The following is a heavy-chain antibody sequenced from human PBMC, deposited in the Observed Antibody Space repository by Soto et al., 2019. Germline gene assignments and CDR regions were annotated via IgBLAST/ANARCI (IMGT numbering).Heavy chain of an antibody. D-gene: IGHD3-22*01. CDR2: INPNSGGT. J-gene: IGHJ5*02. CDR1: GYTFTSSD. V-gene: IGHV1-2*02. CDR3: ARGDFDSSANYYASWFDP. Sequence: ASVKVSCKASGYTFTSSDINWVRQATGQGLEWMGWINPNSGGTKYAQKFQGRVTMTNDTSISTAYMELSRLGSDDTAVYYCARGDFDSSANYYASWFDPWGQGTLVTVSS.